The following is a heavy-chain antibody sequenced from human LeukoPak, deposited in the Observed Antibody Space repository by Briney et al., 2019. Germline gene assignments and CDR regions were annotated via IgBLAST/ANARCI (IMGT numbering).Heavy chain of an antibody. CDR1: GGSISSYY. Sequence: PSETLSLTCTVSGGSISSYYWSWIRQPPGKGLEWIGRIHSTGSTNYNPSLQSRVTMSVDTSKNQFYLKLTSVTAADTAVYYCAREHPVAIAPDHWGQGTLVTVSS. V-gene: IGHV4-4*07. D-gene: IGHD5-12*01. J-gene: IGHJ4*02. CDR3: AREHPVAIAPDH. CDR2: IHSTGST.